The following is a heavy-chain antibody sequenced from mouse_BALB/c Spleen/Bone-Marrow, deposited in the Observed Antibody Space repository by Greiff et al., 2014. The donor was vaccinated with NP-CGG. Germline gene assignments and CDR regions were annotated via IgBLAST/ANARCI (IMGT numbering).Heavy chain of an antibody. D-gene: IGHD1-2*01. V-gene: IGHV4-1*02. CDR3: ASLHYYGFFAY. CDR2: INPDSSTI. CDR1: GFDFSRYW. J-gene: IGHJ3*01. Sequence: EVQLQQSGGGLVQPGGSLKLSCAASGFDFSRYWMRWVRQAPGKGLEWIGEINPDSSTINYTPSLKDKFIISRDNAKNTLYLQMSKVRSEDTALYYCASLHYYGFFAYWGQGTLVTVSA.